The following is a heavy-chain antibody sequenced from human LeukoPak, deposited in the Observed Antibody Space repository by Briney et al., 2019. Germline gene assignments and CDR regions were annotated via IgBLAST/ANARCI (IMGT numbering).Heavy chain of an antibody. J-gene: IGHJ4*02. CDR3: ARVTGYMTEDYFDY. CDR2: IYHSGST. Sequence: SGTLSLTCAVSGGSISSSNWWSWVRQPPGKGLEWTGEIYHSGSTNYNPSLKSRVTISVDTSKNQFSLRLSSVTAADTAVYYCARVTGYMTEDYFDYWGQGTLITVSS. CDR1: GGSISSSNW. D-gene: IGHD6-13*01. V-gene: IGHV4-4*02.